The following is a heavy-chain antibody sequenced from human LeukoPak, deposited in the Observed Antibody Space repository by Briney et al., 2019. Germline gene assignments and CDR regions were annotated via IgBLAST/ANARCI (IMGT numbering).Heavy chain of an antibody. CDR2: IYYSGST. V-gene: IGHV4-39*07. CDR3: ARAEGWGSQYYFDY. CDR1: GGSISSSSYY. D-gene: IGHD7-27*01. Sequence: SETLSLTCTVSGGSISSSSYYWGWIRQPPGKGLECIGSIYYSGSTYYNPSLKSRVTISVDTSKNQFSLKLSSVTAADTAVYYCARAEGWGSQYYFDYWGQGTLVTVSS. J-gene: IGHJ4*02.